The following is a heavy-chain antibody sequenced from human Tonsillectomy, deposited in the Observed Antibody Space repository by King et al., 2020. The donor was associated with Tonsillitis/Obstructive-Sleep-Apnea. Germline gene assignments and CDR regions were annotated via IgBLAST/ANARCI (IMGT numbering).Heavy chain of an antibody. CDR2: ISTNGDYT. J-gene: IGHJ4*02. V-gene: IGHV3-64D*06. CDR1: GFTFSSYA. CDR3: VRYSGNDNSRCLDY. D-gene: IGHD5-12*01. Sequence: VQLVESGGGLVQPGGSLGLSCSASGFTFSSYALHWVRQAPGKRLEYVSAISTNGDYTSYADSVKGRFTISRDNSKNTLYLQMSSLTSEDTAVYYCVRYSGNDNSRCLDYWGQGTLVTVSS.